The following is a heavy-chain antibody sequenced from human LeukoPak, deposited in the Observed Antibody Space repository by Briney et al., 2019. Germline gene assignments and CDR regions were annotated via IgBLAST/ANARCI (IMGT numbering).Heavy chain of an antibody. CDR3: AKADSSGWYGWYFDL. CDR1: GFTFSSYS. V-gene: IGHV3-23*01. D-gene: IGHD6-19*01. Sequence: GGSLRLSCAASGFTFSSYSMNWVRQAPGKGLEWVSAISGSGGSTYYADSVKGRFTISRDNSKNTLYLQMNSLRAEDTAVYYCAKADSSGWYGWYFDLWGRGTLVTVSS. CDR2: ISGSGGST. J-gene: IGHJ2*01.